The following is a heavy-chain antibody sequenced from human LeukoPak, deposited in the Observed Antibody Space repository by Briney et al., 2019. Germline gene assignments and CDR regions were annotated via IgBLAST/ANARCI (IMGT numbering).Heavy chain of an antibody. CDR1: GFTLSSYW. Sequence: GGSLRLSCAASGFTLSSYWMHWVRHAPGKGLVWVSRIDTDGSSTGYADSVKGRFTISRDNAQNTLNLQMNSLRAEDTAVYYCAKGDGGYYIIDYWGQGTLATVSS. CDR3: AKGDGGYYIIDY. CDR2: IDTDGSST. J-gene: IGHJ4*02. D-gene: IGHD2-21*01. V-gene: IGHV3-74*01.